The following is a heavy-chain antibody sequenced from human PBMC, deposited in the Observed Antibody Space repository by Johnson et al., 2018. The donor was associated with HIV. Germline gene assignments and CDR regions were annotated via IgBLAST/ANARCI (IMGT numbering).Heavy chain of an antibody. V-gene: IGHV3-66*01. CDR1: GFTVSSNY. Sequence: VQLVESGGGLVQPGGSLRLSCAASGFTVSSNYMSWVRQTPGKGLEWVSTITGSGDKTWYADSVKGRFTISRDNSNNTVFLHMNSLRAEDTAVYYCARDVKVCAFDIWGQGTMVTVSS. CDR2: TGSGDKT. CDR3: ARDVKVCAFDI. J-gene: IGHJ3*02. D-gene: IGHD3-16*01.